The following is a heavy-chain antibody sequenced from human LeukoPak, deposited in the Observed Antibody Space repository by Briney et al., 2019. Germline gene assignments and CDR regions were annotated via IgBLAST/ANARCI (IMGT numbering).Heavy chain of an antibody. Sequence: PSETLSLTCTVSGGSISSGGYHWSWIRQHPGKGLEWIGYIYYSGSTYYNPSLKSRVTISVDTSKNQFSLKLSSVTAADTAVYYCARSDFWSGYYFDYWGQGTLVTVSS. V-gene: IGHV4-31*03. CDR2: IYYSGST. J-gene: IGHJ4*02. D-gene: IGHD3-3*01. CDR3: ARSDFWSGYYFDY. CDR1: GGSISSGGYH.